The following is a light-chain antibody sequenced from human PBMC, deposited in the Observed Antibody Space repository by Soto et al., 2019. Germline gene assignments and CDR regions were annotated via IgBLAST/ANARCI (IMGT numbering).Light chain of an antibody. J-gene: IGLJ1*01. Sequence: QSALTQPASVSASPGQSITISCTGTSSDVGGSNFVSWYQQHPGKPPKLIIYDVATRPSGVSNRFSGSKSGSTASLIISRLQTEDEGDYYCVSFTSSTTYVFGSGTKVSVL. CDR2: DVA. CDR1: SSDVGGSNF. V-gene: IGLV2-14*03. CDR3: VSFTSSTTYV.